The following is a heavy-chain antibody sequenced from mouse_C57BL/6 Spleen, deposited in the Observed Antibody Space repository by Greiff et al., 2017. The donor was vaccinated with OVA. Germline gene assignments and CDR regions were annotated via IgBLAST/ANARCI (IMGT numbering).Heavy chain of an antibody. V-gene: IGHV1-50*01. J-gene: IGHJ1*03. CDR3: ARGTTVVATDWYFDV. CDR1: GYTFTSYW. D-gene: IGHD1-1*01. Sequence: QVHVKHPGAELVKPGASVKLSCKASGYTFTSYWMQWVKQRPGQGLEWIGEIDPSDSYTNYNQKFKGKATLTVDTSSSTAYMQLSSLTSEDSAVYYCARGTTVVATDWYFDVWGTGTTVTVSS. CDR2: IDPSDSYT.